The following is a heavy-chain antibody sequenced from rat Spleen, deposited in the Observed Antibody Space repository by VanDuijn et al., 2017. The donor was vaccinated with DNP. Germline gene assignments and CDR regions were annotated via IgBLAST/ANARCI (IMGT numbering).Heavy chain of an antibody. V-gene: IGHV5-22*01. CDR2: ISYDGGST. Sequence: EVQLVESGGGLVQPGRSLKLSCAASGITFRDYYMAWVRQAPTKSLEWVAYISYDGGSTNYGDSVKGRFTISRENAKSTLYLQMNSLRSEDMATYYCARWDSTGITTGFAYWGQGTLVTVSS. D-gene: IGHD1-9*01. CDR1: GITFRDYY. CDR3: ARWDSTGITTGFAY. J-gene: IGHJ3*01.